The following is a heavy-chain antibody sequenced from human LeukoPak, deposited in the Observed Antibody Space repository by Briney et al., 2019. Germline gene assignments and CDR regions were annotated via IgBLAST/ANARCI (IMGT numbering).Heavy chain of an antibody. CDR3: AKGGQDFDFWRFDL. CDR1: GFSFTDSA. D-gene: IGHD3-3*01. CDR2: ISDTGGRT. V-gene: IGHV3-23*01. Sequence: GGSLRLSCAASGFSFTDSAVSWVRHSPGGGLKGVSSISDTGGRTYYADSVKGRFTITRDNSRNTVNLQMNSLRAGDTARYYCAKGGQDFDFWRFDLWGQGILVIVSS. J-gene: IGHJ5*02.